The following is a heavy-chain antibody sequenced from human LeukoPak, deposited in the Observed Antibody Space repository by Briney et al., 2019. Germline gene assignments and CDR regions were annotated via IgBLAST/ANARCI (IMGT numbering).Heavy chain of an antibody. D-gene: IGHD1-7*01. V-gene: IGHV3-7*01. CDR2: IKQDGSEK. CDR3: ARDPVVGTTTFDY. Sequence: GGSLRLSCAASGFTFSSYWMSWVRQAPGKGLEWVANIKQDGSEKYYVDSVKGRFTISRDNAKNSLYLQMNSLRAEDTAVYYCARDPVVGTTTFDYWGQGTLVTVSS. J-gene: IGHJ4*02. CDR1: GFTFSSYW.